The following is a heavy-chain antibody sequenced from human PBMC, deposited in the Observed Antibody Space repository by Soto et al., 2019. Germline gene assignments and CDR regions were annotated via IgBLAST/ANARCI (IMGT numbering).Heavy chain of an antibody. J-gene: IGHJ4*02. V-gene: IGHV5-51*01. Sequence: GESLKISCKGSGYTFTSNWIGWVRQMPGKGLEWMGIVYPSDSDTRISPSFQGQITISADKSINSAYLQWRSLKASDTAMYYCARQSVAENSMGFWGQGT. CDR1: GYTFTSNW. D-gene: IGHD3-10*01. CDR3: ARQSVAENSMGF. CDR2: VYPSDSDT.